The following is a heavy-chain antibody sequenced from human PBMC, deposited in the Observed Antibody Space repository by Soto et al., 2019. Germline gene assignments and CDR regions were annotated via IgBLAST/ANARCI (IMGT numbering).Heavy chain of an antibody. CDR3: ARQSGRIRGVDYYGMDV. D-gene: IGHD3-10*01. J-gene: IGHJ6*02. V-gene: IGHV3-21*01. Sequence: PGGSLRLSCAASGCTFSSHSINWVRQAAGKGLEWVSSISSSSSYIYYADSVKGRFTIARDNAKNSLYQQMNSLRAEDTAVYYRARQSGRIRGVDYYGMDVWGQGTTVTVSS. CDR1: GCTFSSHS. CDR2: ISSSSSYI.